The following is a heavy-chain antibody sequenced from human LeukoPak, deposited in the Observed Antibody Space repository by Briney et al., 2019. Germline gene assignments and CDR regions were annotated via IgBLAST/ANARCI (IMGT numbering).Heavy chain of an antibody. CDR3: ARGVLITMVRGVTYNWFDP. V-gene: IGHV4-39*07. CDR1: GGSISSSSYY. J-gene: IGHJ5*02. D-gene: IGHD3-10*01. CDR2: INHSGST. Sequence: SETLSLTCTVSGGSISSSSYYWSWIRQPPGKGLEWIGEINHSGSTNYNPSLKSRVTISVDTSKNQFSLKLSSVTAADTAVYYCARGVLITMVRGVTYNWFDPWGQGTLVTVSS.